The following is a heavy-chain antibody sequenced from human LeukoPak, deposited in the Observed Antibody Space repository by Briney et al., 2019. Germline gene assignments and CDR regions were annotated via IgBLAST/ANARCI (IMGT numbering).Heavy chain of an antibody. V-gene: IGHV5-10-1*01. D-gene: IGHD6-19*01. Sequence: GESLKISCKGSGYSFTSYWISWVRQMPGKGLEWMGRIDPSDSYTNYSPSFQGHVTISADKSISTAYLQWSSLKASDTAMYYCAGAGVAVAGNAEYFQHWGQGTLVTVSS. CDR3: AGAGVAVAGNAEYFQH. J-gene: IGHJ1*01. CDR2: IDPSDSYT. CDR1: GYSFTSYW.